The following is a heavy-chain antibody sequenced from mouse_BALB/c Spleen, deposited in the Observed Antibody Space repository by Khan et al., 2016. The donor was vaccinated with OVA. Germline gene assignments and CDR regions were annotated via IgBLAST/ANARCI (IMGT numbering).Heavy chain of an antibody. CDR1: GFNIKDTY. J-gene: IGHJ3*01. Sequence: EVQLQQAGAELVKPGASVKLSCTGSGFNIKDTYMHWVKQRPEQGLEWIGRIDPANGNTKYDPTFQGKATITADTSSNTAYLQLSSLTSEDTAFYYCAPRLAWFAYWGQGTLVTVSA. CDR2: IDPANGNT. V-gene: IGHV14-3*02. CDR3: APRLAWFAY.